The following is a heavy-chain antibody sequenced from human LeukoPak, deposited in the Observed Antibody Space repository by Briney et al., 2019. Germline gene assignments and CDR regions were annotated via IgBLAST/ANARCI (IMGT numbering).Heavy chain of an antibody. CDR2: INPDGSLK. Sequence: GGSLRLSCAASGFTFSSYWMTWVRQAPGQGLEWVANINPDGSLKDYVDSVKGRFTISRENAKSSLSLQINSLRVEDTAVYYCARDGLRSDGMDVWGQGTTVTVSS. D-gene: IGHD5-12*01. V-gene: IGHV3-7*01. J-gene: IGHJ6*02. CDR3: ARDGLRSDGMDV. CDR1: GFTFSSYW.